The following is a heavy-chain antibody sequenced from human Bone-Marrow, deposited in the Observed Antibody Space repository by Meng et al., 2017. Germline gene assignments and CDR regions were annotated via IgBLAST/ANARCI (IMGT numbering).Heavy chain of an antibody. CDR3: ARDSRDGYNNDAFDI. CDR2: IYYSGST. CDR1: GGSTSSSSYY. D-gene: IGHD5-24*01. Sequence: SETLSLTCTVSGGSTSSSSYYWGWIRQPPGKGLEWIGSIYYSGSTYYNPSLKSRVTISVDTSKNQFSLKLSSVTAADTAVYYCARDSRDGYNNDAFDIWGQGTMVTVSS. J-gene: IGHJ3*02. V-gene: IGHV4-39*07.